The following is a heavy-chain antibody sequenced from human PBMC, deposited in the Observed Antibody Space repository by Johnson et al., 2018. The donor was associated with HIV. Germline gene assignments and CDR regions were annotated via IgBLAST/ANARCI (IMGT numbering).Heavy chain of an antibody. J-gene: IGHJ3*02. CDR3: AREGGGYDGKGAFDI. Sequence: QVQLVESGGGVVQPGGSLRLSCAASGFTFSSYGMYWVRQAPGKGLEWVAFIRYDGSNKYYADYVKGRFTISRDNSKNTRYRQMNSLRAEDTAVYYCAREGGGYDGKGAFDIWGQGTMVTVSS. CDR1: GFTFSSYG. V-gene: IGHV3-30*02. D-gene: IGHD5-12*01. CDR2: IRYDGSNK.